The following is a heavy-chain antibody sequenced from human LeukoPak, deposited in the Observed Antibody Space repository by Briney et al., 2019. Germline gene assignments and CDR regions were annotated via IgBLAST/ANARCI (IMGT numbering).Heavy chain of an antibody. Sequence: ASVKVSCKASGYTFTSYGISWVRQAPGQGLEWMGWISAYNGNTNYAQKLQGRVTMTTDTSTSTAYMELRSLRSDDTAVYYCARDFGIGSGPAGFDYWGQGTLVTVSS. CDR1: GYTFTSYG. V-gene: IGHV1-18*01. CDR3: ARDFGIGSGPAGFDY. CDR2: ISAYNGNT. D-gene: IGHD2-15*01. J-gene: IGHJ4*02.